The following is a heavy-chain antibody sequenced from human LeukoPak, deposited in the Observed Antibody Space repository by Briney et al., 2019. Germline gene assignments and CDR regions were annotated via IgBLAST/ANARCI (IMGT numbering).Heavy chain of an antibody. CDR1: VFPLRSYG. CDR2: IRYDGSNK. Sequence: GGPLRLSCAASVFPLRSYGMDWVREAPGKGLEWVAFIRYDGSNKYYADSVKGRFTISRDNSKNTLYLQMNSLRAEDTAVYYCAREMRGDYSWDFDYWGQGTLVTVSS. D-gene: IGHD4-17*01. J-gene: IGHJ4*02. CDR3: AREMRGDYSWDFDY. V-gene: IGHV3-30*02.